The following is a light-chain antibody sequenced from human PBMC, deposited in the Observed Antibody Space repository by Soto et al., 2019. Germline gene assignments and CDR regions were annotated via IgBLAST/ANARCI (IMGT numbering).Light chain of an antibody. V-gene: IGKV1-33*01. CDR3: RQYDNRPLT. CDR2: DAS. J-gene: IGKJ4*01. Sequence: DILMTQTPTSLSASVGDRFTITCLASQGIRNDLGWYQQKPGKAPKRLIYDASNWETGVPSRFSGSRSGTDFTFTISSLQPEDIATYYCRQYDNRPLTFGGGTKVDIK. CDR1: QGIRND.